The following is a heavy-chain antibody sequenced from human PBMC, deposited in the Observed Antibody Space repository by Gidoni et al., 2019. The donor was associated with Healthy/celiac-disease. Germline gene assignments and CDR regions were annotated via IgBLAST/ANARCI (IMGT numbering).Heavy chain of an antibody. V-gene: IGHV3-33*01. D-gene: IGHD3-22*01. J-gene: IGHJ4*02. CDR2: IWYDGSNK. CDR3: ARGGVGEYYYDSSGEFRGDY. CDR1: SYG. Sequence: SYGMHWVRQAPGKGLEWVAVIWYDGSNKYYADSVKGRFTISRDNSKNTLYLKMNSLRAEDTAVYYCARGGVGEYYYDSSGEFRGDYWGQGTLVTVSS.